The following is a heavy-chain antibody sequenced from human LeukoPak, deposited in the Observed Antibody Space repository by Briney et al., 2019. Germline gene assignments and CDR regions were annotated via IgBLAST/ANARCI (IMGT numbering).Heavy chain of an antibody. CDR1: GFTASSNY. D-gene: IGHD6-19*01. V-gene: IGHV3-53*01. CDR2: IYSGGST. CDR3: ARTGIAVAGMFN. Sequence: PGGPLRLSCAASGFTASSNYMSWVRQAPGKGLEWVSVIYSGGSTYYADSVKGRFTISRDNSKNTLYLQMNSLRAEDTAVYYCARTGIAVAGMFNWGQGTLVTVSS. J-gene: IGHJ4*02.